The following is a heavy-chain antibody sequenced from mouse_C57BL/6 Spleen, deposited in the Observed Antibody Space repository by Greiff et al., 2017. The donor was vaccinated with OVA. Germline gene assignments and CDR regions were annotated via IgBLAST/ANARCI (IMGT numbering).Heavy chain of an antibody. D-gene: IGHD2-3*01. V-gene: IGHV5-9*01. J-gene: IGHJ4*01. CDR1: GFTFSSYT. CDR3: ARQGDGYYFYAMDY. Sequence: VQLKESGGGLVKPGGSLKLSCAASGFTFSSYTMSWVRQTPEKRLEWVATISGGGGNTYYPDSVKGRFTISRDNAKNTLYLQMSSLRSEDTALYYCARQGDGYYFYAMDYWGQGTSVTVSS. CDR2: ISGGGGNT.